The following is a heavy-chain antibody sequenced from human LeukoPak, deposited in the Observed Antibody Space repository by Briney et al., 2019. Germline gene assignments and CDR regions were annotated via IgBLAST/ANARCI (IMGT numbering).Heavy chain of an antibody. CDR3: ARQDYYGSGSYYAPSYY. Sequence: GESLKTSCKGSGYSFTSYWIAWVRQMPGKGLEWMGIIYPGDSDTRYSPSFQGQVTISADKSISTAYLQWSSLKASDTAMYYCARQDYYGSGSYYAPSYYWGQGTLVTVSS. V-gene: IGHV5-51*01. CDR2: IYPGDSDT. D-gene: IGHD3-10*01. J-gene: IGHJ4*02. CDR1: GYSFTSYW.